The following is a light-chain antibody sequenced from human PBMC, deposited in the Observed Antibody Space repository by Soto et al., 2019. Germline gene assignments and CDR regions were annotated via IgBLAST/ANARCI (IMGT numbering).Light chain of an antibody. J-gene: IGKJ4*01. CDR3: QQYYSSPQT. CDR1: QSVLYTSNSKNY. CDR2: WAS. Sequence: DIVMTQSPDSLPVSLGERATINCKSSQSVLYTSNSKNYLAWYQQKPGQPPKLLIYWASTRDAGVPDRFSGSGSGTDFTLTISSLQAEDVAVYYCQQYYSSPQTFGGGTKVDIK. V-gene: IGKV4-1*01.